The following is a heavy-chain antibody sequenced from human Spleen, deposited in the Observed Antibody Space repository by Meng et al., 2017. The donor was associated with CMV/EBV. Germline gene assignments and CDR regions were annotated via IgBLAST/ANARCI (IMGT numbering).Heavy chain of an antibody. CDR3: ARRRSGDYDH. Sequence: SCKASGYTLSSNYMDWVRQAPGQGLEWMGIINPSGGNTYYAQKFQGRVTMTRDTSTSTVYMELSSLRSEDTAVYYCARRRSGDYDHWGQGTLVTVSS. D-gene: IGHD4-17*01. CDR1: GYTLSSNY. J-gene: IGHJ5*02. V-gene: IGHV1-46*01. CDR2: INPSGGNT.